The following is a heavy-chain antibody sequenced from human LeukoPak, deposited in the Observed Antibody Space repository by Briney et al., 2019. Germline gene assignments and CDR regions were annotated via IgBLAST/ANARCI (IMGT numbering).Heavy chain of an antibody. V-gene: IGHV3-7*01. J-gene: IGHJ4*02. CDR2: IKQDGSEK. Sequence: GGSLRLSCVASGFTFSSYWVTWVRQAPGKGLEWVGNIKQDGSEKYYMDSVKGRFTISRDNAKNSVYLQMNSLRVEDTAVYYCARVIYGDYVDYWGQGTLVTVSS. D-gene: IGHD4-17*01. CDR3: ARVIYGDYVDY. CDR1: GFTFSSYW.